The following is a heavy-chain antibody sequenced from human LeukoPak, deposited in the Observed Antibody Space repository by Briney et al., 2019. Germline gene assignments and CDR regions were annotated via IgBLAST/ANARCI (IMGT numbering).Heavy chain of an antibody. CDR1: GFTFSSYA. V-gene: IGHV3-30*04. J-gene: IGHJ4*02. D-gene: IGHD3-10*01. CDR3: ATYYYGSGSKKGEYYFDY. Sequence: GGSLRLSCAASGFTFSSYAMHWVRQAPGKGLEWVAVISYDGSIKYYADSVKGRFTISRDNSKNTLYLQMNSLRAEDTAVYYCATYYYGSGSKKGEYYFDYWGQGTLVTVSS. CDR2: ISYDGSIK.